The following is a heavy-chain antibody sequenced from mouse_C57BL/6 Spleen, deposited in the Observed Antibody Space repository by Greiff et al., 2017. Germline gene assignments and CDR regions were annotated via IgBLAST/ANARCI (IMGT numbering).Heavy chain of an antibody. D-gene: IGHD1-1*01. J-gene: IGHJ1*03. CDR1: GFSLTSYA. CDR2: IWTGGGT. Sequence: VHLVESGPGLVAPSQSLSITCTVSGFSLTSYAISWVRQPPGKGLEWLGVIWTGGGTNYNSALKSRLSISKDNSKSQVFLKMNSLQTDDTARYYCARLYYYGSSGYFDVWGTGTTVTVSS. CDR3: ARLYYYGSSGYFDV. V-gene: IGHV2-9-1*01.